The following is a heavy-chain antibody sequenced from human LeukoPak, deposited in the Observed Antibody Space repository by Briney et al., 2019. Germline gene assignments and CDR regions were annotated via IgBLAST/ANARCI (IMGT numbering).Heavy chain of an antibody. CDR2: IYTSGST. V-gene: IGHV4-61*02. D-gene: IGHD3-16*01. J-gene: IGHJ4*02. CDR3: ARGYYGVFDY. CDR1: GGSISSGSYY. Sequence: SQTLSLTXTVSGGSISSGSYYWSWIRQPAGKGLEWIGRIYTSGSTNYNPSLKSRVTISVDTSKNQFSLKLSSVTAADTAVYYCARGYYGVFDYWGQGTLVTVSS.